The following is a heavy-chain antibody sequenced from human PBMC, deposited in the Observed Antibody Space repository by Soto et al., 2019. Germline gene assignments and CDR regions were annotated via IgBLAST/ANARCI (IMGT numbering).Heavy chain of an antibody. J-gene: IGHJ6*02. CDR3: ARFSGSYYYGMDV. Sequence: SETLSLTCAVSGGSISSSNWWSWVRQPPGKGLEWIGEIYHSGSTNYNPSLKSRVAISVDKPKNQFSLKLSSVTAADTAVYYCARFSGSYYYGMDVWGQGTTVTVSS. D-gene: IGHD1-26*01. CDR2: IYHSGST. CDR1: GGSISSSNW. V-gene: IGHV4-4*02.